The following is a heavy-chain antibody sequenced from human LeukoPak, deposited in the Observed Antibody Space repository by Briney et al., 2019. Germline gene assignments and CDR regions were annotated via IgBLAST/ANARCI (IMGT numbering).Heavy chain of an antibody. CDR1: GFTFSNYS. J-gene: IGHJ3*02. Sequence: GGSLRLSCAASGFTFSNYSMNWVRQAPGKGLEWVSSISSSSSYIYYADSVKGRFTISRDNAKNSLYLQMNSLRAEDTAVYYCARDNWNYGAFDIWGQGTMVTVSS. D-gene: IGHD1-7*01. CDR2: ISSSSSYI. CDR3: ARDNWNYGAFDI. V-gene: IGHV3-21*01.